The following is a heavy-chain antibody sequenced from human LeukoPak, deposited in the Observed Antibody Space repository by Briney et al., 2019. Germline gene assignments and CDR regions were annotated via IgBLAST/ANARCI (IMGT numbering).Heavy chain of an antibody. CDR3: TRVGGNPPRGCDY. Sequence: PGGSLRLSCAASGFTLSSYWMHWVRQVSGKGLVWVSRINSDGSSTSYADSVKGRFTISRDNAKNTLYLQMNSLRAEDTALYYCTRVGGNPPRGCDYWGQGTLVTVSS. CDR1: GFTLSSYW. D-gene: IGHD4-23*01. CDR2: INSDGSST. J-gene: IGHJ4*02. V-gene: IGHV3-74*01.